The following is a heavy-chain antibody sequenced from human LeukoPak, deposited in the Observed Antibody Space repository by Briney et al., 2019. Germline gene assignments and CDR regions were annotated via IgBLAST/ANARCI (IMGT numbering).Heavy chain of an antibody. D-gene: IGHD1-1*01. V-gene: IGHV3-15*01. CDR1: GFTFSNAW. J-gene: IGHJ6*04. CDR3: TTAPRTLTDYYYYGMDV. CDR2: IKSKTGGGTT. Sequence: PGGSLRLSCAASGFTFSNAWMSWVRQAPGKGLEWVGRIKSKTGGGTTDYAAPVKGRFTISRDDSKNTLYLQMNSLKTEDTAVYYCTTAPRTLTDYYYYGMDVWGKGTTVTVSS.